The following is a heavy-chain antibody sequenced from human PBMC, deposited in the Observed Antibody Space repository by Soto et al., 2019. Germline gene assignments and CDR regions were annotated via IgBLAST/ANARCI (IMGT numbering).Heavy chain of an antibody. CDR1: GFIFRNFA. Sequence: QVQLVESGGGVVQPGRSLRLSCAASGFIFRNFAMHWVRRAPGKGLEWVAAISCDGNGKYYADSMKGRFTISRDNSNNALYLQMNSLTPDDAVVYHTVQGASTAHQPLDSWGQGALVTVSS. CDR3: VQGASTAHQPLDS. J-gene: IGHJ4*02. CDR2: ISCDGNGK. V-gene: IGHV3-30*03. D-gene: IGHD1-1*01.